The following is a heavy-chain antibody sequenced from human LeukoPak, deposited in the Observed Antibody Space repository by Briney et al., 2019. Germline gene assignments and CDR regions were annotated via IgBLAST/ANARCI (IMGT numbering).Heavy chain of an antibody. V-gene: IGHV4-39*01. Sequence: SETLSLTCTVSGGSISSSSYYWGWIRQPPGKGLEWIGSIYYSGITYYNPSLKSRVTISVDTSKNQFSLKLSSVTAADTAVYFCARGPYSYDSSGAFDIWGQGTMVTVSS. CDR1: GGSISSSSYY. CDR2: IYYSGIT. J-gene: IGHJ3*02. CDR3: ARGPYSYDSSGAFDI. D-gene: IGHD3-22*01.